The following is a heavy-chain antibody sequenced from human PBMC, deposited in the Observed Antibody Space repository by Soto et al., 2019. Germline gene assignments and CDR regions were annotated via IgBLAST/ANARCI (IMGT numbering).Heavy chain of an antibody. J-gene: IGHJ4*02. CDR3: AKTGPGSYLSLDY. CDR2: IYYSGST. Sequence: QVQLQESGPGLVKPSQTLSLTCTVSGGSISSGGYYWSWIRQHPGKGLEWIGYIYYSGSTYYNPSLKRRVTLPXDXAKHQFSLKLSSVTAADTAVYYCAKTGPGSYLSLDYWGQGTLVTVSS. D-gene: IGHD1-26*01. CDR1: GGSISSGGYY. V-gene: IGHV4-31*03.